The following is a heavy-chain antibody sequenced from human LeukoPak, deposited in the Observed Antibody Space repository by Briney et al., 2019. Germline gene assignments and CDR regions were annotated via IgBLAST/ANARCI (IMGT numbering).Heavy chain of an antibody. D-gene: IGHD3-16*02. CDR3: AKSMITFGGVIAFFDY. CDR2: IYSGGST. J-gene: IGHJ4*02. V-gene: IGHV3-53*01. CDR1: GFTVSSNY. Sequence: GGSLRLSCAASGFTVSSNYMSWVRQTPGKGLEWVSAIYSGGSTYFADSVKGRFTISRDNSKNTVYLQMNSLRAEDTAVYYCAKSMITFGGVIAFFDYWGQGSLVTVSS.